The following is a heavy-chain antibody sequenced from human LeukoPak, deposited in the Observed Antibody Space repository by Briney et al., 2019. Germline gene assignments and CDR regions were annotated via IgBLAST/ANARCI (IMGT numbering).Heavy chain of an antibody. CDR3: ARDRGGYSGYDPHWFDP. CDR2: IIPIFGTA. V-gene: IGHV1-69*13. D-gene: IGHD5-12*01. CDR1: GYTFTSYY. Sequence: SVKVSCKASGYTFTSYYMHWVRQAPGQGLEWMGGIIPIFGTANYAQKFQGRVTITADESTSTAYMELSSLRSEDTAVYYCARDRGGYSGYDPHWFDPWGQGTLVTVPS. J-gene: IGHJ5*02.